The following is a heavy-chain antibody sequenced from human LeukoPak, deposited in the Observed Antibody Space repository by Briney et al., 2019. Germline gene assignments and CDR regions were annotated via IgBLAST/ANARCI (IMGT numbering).Heavy chain of an antibody. Sequence: ASVKVSCKASGYTFTGYYMHWVRQAPGQGLEWVGWINPNSGGTNYVQKFQGRVTMTRDTSISTAYMELSRLRSDDTAVYYCARAGVWDYSDSSGYHNGAFDIWGQGTMVTVSS. CDR3: ARAGVWDYSDSSGYHNGAFDI. V-gene: IGHV1-2*02. J-gene: IGHJ3*02. CDR1: GYTFTGYY. CDR2: INPNSGGT. D-gene: IGHD3-22*01.